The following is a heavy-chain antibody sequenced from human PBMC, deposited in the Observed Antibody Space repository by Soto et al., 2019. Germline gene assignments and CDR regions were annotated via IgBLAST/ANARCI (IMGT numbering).Heavy chain of an antibody. D-gene: IGHD3-22*01. V-gene: IGHV3-11*01. J-gene: IGHJ4*02. Sequence: GGSLRLSCAASGFTFSDYYMNWIRQAPGKGLEWVSYISGGGGSTIYYTDSVKGRFTISRDNAKNSLYLQMHSLRAEDTAVYYCARGRGYYDSSGYDYWGQGTLVTVSS. CDR3: ARGRGYYDSSGYDY. CDR1: GFTFSDYY. CDR2: ISGGGGSTI.